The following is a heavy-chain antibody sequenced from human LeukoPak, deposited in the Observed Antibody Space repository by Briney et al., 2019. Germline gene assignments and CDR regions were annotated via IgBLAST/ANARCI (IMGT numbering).Heavy chain of an antibody. J-gene: IGHJ4*02. V-gene: IGHV3-66*01. CDR3: ARSRIPMGLGGYFDY. Sequence: GGSLRLPCAASGFTVSGNYMSWVRQAPGKGLEWVSVIYSGGITYYADSVKGRFTISRDNSKNTLYLQMNSLRVEDTAVYYCARSRIPMGLGGYFDYWGQGTLVIVSS. D-gene: IGHD3-10*01. CDR2: IYSGGIT. CDR1: GFTVSGNY.